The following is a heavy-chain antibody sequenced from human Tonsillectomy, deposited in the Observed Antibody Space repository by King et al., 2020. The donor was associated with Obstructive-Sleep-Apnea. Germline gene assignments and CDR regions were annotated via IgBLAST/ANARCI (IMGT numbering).Heavy chain of an antibody. J-gene: IGHJ4*02. CDR1: GYSISSGYY. D-gene: IGHD6-13*01. Sequence: VQLQESGPGLVKPSETLSLTCTVSGYSISSGYYWGWLRQPPGKGLEWIGSIYHSGSTYYNPSLKSRVTISVDTSKNQFSLKLSSVTAADTAVYYCARGTLIAAAELTGDYFDYWGQGTLVTVSS. CDR3: ARGTLIAAAELTGDYFDY. V-gene: IGHV4-38-2*02. CDR2: IYHSGST.